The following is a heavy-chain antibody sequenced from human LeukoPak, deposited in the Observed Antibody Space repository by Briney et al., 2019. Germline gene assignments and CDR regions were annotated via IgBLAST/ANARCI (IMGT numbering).Heavy chain of an antibody. CDR2: IIPIFGTA. D-gene: IGHD3-22*01. CDR1: GGTFSSYA. J-gene: IGHJ3*02. CDR3: ARDPYYYDSSGYYRPGAFDI. Sequence: ASVKVSCKASGGTFSSYAISWVRQAPGQGLEWMGGIIPIFGTANYAQKFQGRVTITADKSTSTAYMELSSLRSEDTAVYYCARDPYYYDSSGYYRPGAFDIWGQGTMVTVSS. V-gene: IGHV1-69*06.